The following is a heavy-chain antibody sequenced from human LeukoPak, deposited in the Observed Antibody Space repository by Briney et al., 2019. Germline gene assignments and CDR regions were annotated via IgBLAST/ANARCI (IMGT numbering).Heavy chain of an antibody. CDR2: ISAYNGNT. Sequence: ASVKVSCKASGYTFTSYGISWVRQAPGQGLEWMGWISAYNGNTNYAQKLQGRVTMTTDTSTSTAYMELRSLRSDDTALYYCAKELGSGSYYNVGFDYWGQGTLVTVSS. J-gene: IGHJ4*02. CDR3: AKELGSGSYYNVGFDY. CDR1: GYTFTSYG. V-gene: IGHV1-18*01. D-gene: IGHD3-10*01.